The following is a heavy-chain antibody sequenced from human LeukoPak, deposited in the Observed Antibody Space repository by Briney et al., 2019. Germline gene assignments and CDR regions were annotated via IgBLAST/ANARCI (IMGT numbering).Heavy chain of an antibody. V-gene: IGHV3-11*04. CDR2: ISSSGSTI. Sequence: GGSLRLSCAASGFTFSDYYMSWIRQAPGKGLEWASYISSSGSTIYYADSVKGRFTISRDNAKNSLYLQMNSLRAEDTAVYYCARFLGPDVYYYYYMDVWGKGTTVTVSS. CDR1: GFTFSDYY. J-gene: IGHJ6*03. D-gene: IGHD2-8*01. CDR3: ARFLGPDVYYYYYMDV.